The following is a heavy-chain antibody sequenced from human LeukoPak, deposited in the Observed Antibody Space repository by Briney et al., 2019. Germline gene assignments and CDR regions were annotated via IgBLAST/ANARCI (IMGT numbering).Heavy chain of an antibody. V-gene: IGHV3-7*01. CDR3: ARHGYYVFDY. CDR2: IKEDGHEK. D-gene: IGHD4-17*01. Sequence: GGSLRLTCAGSGFTFSSHWMGWVRQAPGKGLEWLANIKEDGHEKYYVDSVQGRFTISRDNAKNSLFLQMDSLRAEDTAVYFCARHGYYVFDYWGQGTLVTVSS. J-gene: IGHJ4*02. CDR1: GFTFSSHW.